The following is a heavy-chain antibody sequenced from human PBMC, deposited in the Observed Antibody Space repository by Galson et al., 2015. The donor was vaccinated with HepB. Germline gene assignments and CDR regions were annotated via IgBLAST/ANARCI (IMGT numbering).Heavy chain of an antibody. CDR1: GFTFSSYA. J-gene: IGHJ4*02. CDR3: AKDLGSSWNFDY. Sequence: SLRLSCAASGFTFSSYAMSWVRQAPGKGLEWVSAISGSGGSTYYADSVKGRFTISRDNSKNTPYLQMNSLRAEDTAVYYCAKDLGSSWNFDYWGQGTLVTVSS. CDR2: ISGSGGST. V-gene: IGHV3-23*01. D-gene: IGHD6-13*01.